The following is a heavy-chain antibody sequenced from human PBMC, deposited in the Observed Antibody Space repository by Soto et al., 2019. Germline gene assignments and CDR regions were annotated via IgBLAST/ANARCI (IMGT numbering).Heavy chain of an antibody. CDR3: ATSGYNYGPFDY. Sequence: QVQLVQSGAEVRKPGSSVKVSCRASGDTFKNYAISWVRQVPGQGLEWMGGIIPIFGKTDYAQTFHGRVTINGDESTYTAHMELRGLRSDDTALYYCATSGYNYGPFDYLGCGLLVTVSS. CDR2: IIPIFGKT. V-gene: IGHV1-69*01. D-gene: IGHD2-15*01. CDR1: GDTFKNYA. J-gene: IGHJ4*01.